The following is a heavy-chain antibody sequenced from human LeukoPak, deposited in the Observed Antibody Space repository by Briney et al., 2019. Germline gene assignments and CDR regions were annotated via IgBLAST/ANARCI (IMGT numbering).Heavy chain of an antibody. Sequence: GGSLRLSCAASGFTFSSYAMSWVRQAPGKGLEWVSAISGSGGSTYYADSVKGRFTISRDNAKNSLYLQMNSLRAEDTAVYYCARGEYSSSPRGSYYYYGMDVWGQGTTVTVSS. J-gene: IGHJ6*02. CDR1: GFTFSSYA. CDR3: ARGEYSSSPRGSYYYYGMDV. D-gene: IGHD6-13*01. V-gene: IGHV3-23*01. CDR2: ISGSGGST.